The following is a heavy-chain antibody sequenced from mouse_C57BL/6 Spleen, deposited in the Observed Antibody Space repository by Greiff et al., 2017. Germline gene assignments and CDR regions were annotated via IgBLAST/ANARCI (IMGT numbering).Heavy chain of an antibody. Sequence: VQLQQSGAELAKPGASVKLSCKASGYTFTSYWMHWVQQRPGKGLEWIGYINPSSGNTKYNEKFKGKATLTADTSSCTAYMQLSSLTSEDSAGYYCARGYGSSYPWFAYWGQGTLVTVSA. J-gene: IGHJ3*01. V-gene: IGHV1-7*01. CDR1: GYTFTSYW. CDR2: INPSSGNT. CDR3: ARGYGSSYPWFAY. D-gene: IGHD1-1*01.